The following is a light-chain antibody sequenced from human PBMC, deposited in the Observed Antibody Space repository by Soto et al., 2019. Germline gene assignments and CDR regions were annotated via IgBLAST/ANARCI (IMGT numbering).Light chain of an antibody. Sequence: EILMTQSPDTVSVSPGERATLSCRASQSVRGSYLAWYQQKPGQAPRLLIYDASSRATGIPDRFSGSGSGADFTLTISRLVPEDFAFYYCQQYGSSPITFGQGTRLEI. J-gene: IGKJ5*01. V-gene: IGKV3-20*01. CDR1: QSVRGSY. CDR2: DAS. CDR3: QQYGSSPIT.